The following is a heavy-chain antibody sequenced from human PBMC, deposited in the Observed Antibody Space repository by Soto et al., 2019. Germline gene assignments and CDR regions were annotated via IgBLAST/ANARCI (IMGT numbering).Heavy chain of an antibody. CDR2: ISAYNGNT. Sequence: QVQLVQSGVEVKKPGASVKVSCKASGYSFTSYGISWVRQAPGQGLEWMGWISAYNGNTNYEQKHQGGVTMTTDTSTSTAYMELRSLRSDDTAVYYCARVRCSSTSCYFGEDYYNYGLDFWGQGTTVTVSS. J-gene: IGHJ6*02. CDR1: GYSFTSYG. V-gene: IGHV1-18*04. CDR3: ARVRCSSTSCYFGEDYYNYGLDF. D-gene: IGHD2-2*01.